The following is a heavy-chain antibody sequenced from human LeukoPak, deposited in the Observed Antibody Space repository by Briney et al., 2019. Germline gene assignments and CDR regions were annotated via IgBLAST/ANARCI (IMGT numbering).Heavy chain of an antibody. CDR2: ISYDGSSK. Sequence: PGGSLRLSCAASGFTFSSYGMHWVRQAPGKGLEWVAVISYDGSSKYYADSVKGRFTISRDNSKNTLYLQMNSLRAEDTAVYYCAKDPLYYEYYFDYWGQGTLVTVSS. CDR1: GFTFSSYG. CDR3: AKDPLYYEYYFDY. D-gene: IGHD3-3*01. V-gene: IGHV3-30*18. J-gene: IGHJ4*02.